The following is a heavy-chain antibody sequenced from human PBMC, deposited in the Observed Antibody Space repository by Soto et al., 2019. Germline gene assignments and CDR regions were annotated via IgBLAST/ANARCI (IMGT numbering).Heavy chain of an antibody. CDR2: IIPIFGTA. CDR3: ARGGTLYSSSWYWVY. CDR1: GGTFSSYA. J-gene: IGHJ4*02. V-gene: IGHV1-69*13. D-gene: IGHD6-13*01. Sequence: SVKVSCKASGGTFSSYAISWVRQAPGQGLEWMGGIIPIFGTANYAQKFQGRVTITADESTSTAYMELSSLRSEDTAVYYCARGGTLYSSSWYWVYWGQGTLVTVSS.